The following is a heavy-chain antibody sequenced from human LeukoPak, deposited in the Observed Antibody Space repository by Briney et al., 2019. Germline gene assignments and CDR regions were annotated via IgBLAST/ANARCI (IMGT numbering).Heavy chain of an antibody. CDR2: IIPIFGTA. Sequence: SVKVSCKASGGTFSSYAISWVRQAPGQGLEWMGGIIPIFGTANYAQKFQGRVTITADKSKSTAYMELSSLRSEDTAVYYCASQTVVVPAAIKVAYYYYGMDVWGKGTTVTVSS. J-gene: IGHJ6*04. D-gene: IGHD2-2*02. CDR1: GGTFSSYA. V-gene: IGHV1-69*06. CDR3: ASQTVVVPAAIKVAYYYYGMDV.